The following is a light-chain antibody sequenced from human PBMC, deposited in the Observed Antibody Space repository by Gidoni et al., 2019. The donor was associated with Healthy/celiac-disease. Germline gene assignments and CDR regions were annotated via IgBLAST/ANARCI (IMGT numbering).Light chain of an antibody. CDR1: QSVLYSSKNKNY. CDR2: WAS. J-gene: IGKJ3*01. V-gene: IGKV4-1*01. CDR3: QQYYSTPF. Sequence: DIVMTQSPDSLAVSLGERATINCKSSQSVLYSSKNKNYLAWYQQKPGQPPKLLIYWASTRESGVPDRFSGSGSGTDFTLTISSLQAEDVAVYYCQQYYSTPFFGPGTKVEIK.